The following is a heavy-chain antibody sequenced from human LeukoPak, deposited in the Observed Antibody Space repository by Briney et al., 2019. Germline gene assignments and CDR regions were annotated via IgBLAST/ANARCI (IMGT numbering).Heavy chain of an antibody. CDR2: IYYSGST. J-gene: IGHJ5*02. CDR1: GGSISSSSYY. Sequence: KPSETLSLTCTVSGGSISSSSYYWGWIRQPPGKGLEWIGSIYYSGSTYYNPSLKSRVTISVDTSKNQFSLKLSSVTAADTAVYYCARKGRWELREDWFDPWGQGTLVTVSS. D-gene: IGHD1-26*01. V-gene: IGHV4-39*07. CDR3: ARKGRWELREDWFDP.